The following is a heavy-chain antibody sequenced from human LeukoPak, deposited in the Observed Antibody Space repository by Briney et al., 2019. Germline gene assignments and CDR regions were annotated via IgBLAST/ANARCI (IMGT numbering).Heavy chain of an antibody. CDR2: IYYSGST. J-gene: IGHJ5*02. V-gene: IGHV4-59*01. Sequence: SGTLSLTCTVSGGSINSYHWSWIRQPPGKGLEWIGYIYYSGSTNCNPSLKSRVTISVDTSKNQFSLKMSSVTAADTAVYYCARARDGHINNWFDPWGQGTLVTVSS. CDR3: ARARDGHINNWFDP. CDR1: GGSINSYH. D-gene: IGHD5-24*01.